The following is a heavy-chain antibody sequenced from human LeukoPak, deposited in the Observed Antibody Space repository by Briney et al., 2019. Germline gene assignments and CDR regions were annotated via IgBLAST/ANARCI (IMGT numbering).Heavy chain of an antibody. CDR1: GFTFSNYA. CDR2: ISGSGGST. V-gene: IGHV3-23*01. J-gene: IGHJ4*01. Sequence: GGSLRLSCAASGFTFSNYAMSWVRQAPEKGLEWVSTISGSGGSTYYADSVKGRFTISRDNSKNTLYLQMNSLRAEDTAVYYCAKVYSSGWXKGYFDYWGXGTXVTVSS. CDR3: AKVYSSGWXKGYFDY. D-gene: IGHD6-19*01.